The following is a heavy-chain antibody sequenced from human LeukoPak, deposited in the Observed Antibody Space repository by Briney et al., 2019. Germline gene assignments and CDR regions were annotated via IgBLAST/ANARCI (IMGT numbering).Heavy chain of an antibody. D-gene: IGHD3-22*01. Sequence: SETLSLTCTVSGGSIRSYYWSWIRQPAGKGLEWIGRIYTSGSTNYNPALKSRVTMSADTSKNQFSLKLSSVTAADTAVYYCARAVGYYDSSGYYWEGGWDVWGQGTTVTVSS. CDR1: GGSIRSYY. CDR3: ARAVGYYDSSGYYWEGGWDV. CDR2: IYTSGST. V-gene: IGHV4-4*07. J-gene: IGHJ6*02.